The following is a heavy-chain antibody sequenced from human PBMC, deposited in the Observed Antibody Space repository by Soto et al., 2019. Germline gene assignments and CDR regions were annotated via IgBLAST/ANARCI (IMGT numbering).Heavy chain of an antibody. J-gene: IGHJ4*02. CDR1: GFTFSSYV. CDR3: ARVPDLDYCSKTSCLYYFDY. CDR2: ISGHGDTT. V-gene: IGHV3-23*01. D-gene: IGHD2-2*01. Sequence: PGGSLRLSCVASGFTFSSYVMSWVRQAPGKGLEWVSTISGHGDTTYYADSVKGRFIISRDNSKNSLYLQMNSLRAEDTAVYYCARVPDLDYCSKTSCLYYFDYWGQGALVTVSS.